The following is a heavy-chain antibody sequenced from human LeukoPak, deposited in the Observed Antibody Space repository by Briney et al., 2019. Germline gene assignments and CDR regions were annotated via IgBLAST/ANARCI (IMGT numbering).Heavy chain of an antibody. CDR2: IYYSGST. CDR1: GGSISTSNYY. J-gene: IGHJ4*02. V-gene: IGHV4-61*01. CDR3: AREVQDSSGWYVY. D-gene: IGHD6-19*01. Sequence: SETLSLTCTVSGGSISTSNYYWGWIRQPPGKGLEWIGYIYYSGSTNYNPSLKSRVTISVDTSKNQFSLKLSSVTAADTAVYYCAREVQDSSGWYVYWGQGTLVTVSS.